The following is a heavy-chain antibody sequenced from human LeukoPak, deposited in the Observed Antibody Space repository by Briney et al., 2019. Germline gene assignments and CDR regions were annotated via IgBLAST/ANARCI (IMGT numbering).Heavy chain of an antibody. CDR2: IYYSGST. J-gene: IGHJ4*02. D-gene: IGHD3-3*01. Sequence: SETLSLTCTVSGGSISGGGYYWSWIRQPPGKGLEWIGYIYYSGSTYYNPSLKSRVTISVDTSKNQFSLKLSSVTAADTAVYYCARGEVTIFGVVTPFDYWGQGTLVTVSS. CDR3: ARGEVTIFGVVTPFDY. CDR1: GGSISGGGYY. V-gene: IGHV4-30-4*08.